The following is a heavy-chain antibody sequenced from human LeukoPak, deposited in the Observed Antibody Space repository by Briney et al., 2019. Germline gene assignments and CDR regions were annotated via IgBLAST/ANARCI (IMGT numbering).Heavy chain of an antibody. CDR2: ICSNSSTI. CDR1: GFTFRRHS. Sequence: PGGSLRLSCGPSGFTFRRHSMKWVRQAPGEGLGWVSYICSNSSTIYYADSVKGRFTISRDNSKNTPYLQMNSLRAEDTAVYYCAKDLSKGLLYRRGMYYFDYWGQGTLVTVSS. J-gene: IGHJ4*02. CDR3: AKDLSKGLLYRRGMYYFDY. V-gene: IGHV3-48*01. D-gene: IGHD3-3*01.